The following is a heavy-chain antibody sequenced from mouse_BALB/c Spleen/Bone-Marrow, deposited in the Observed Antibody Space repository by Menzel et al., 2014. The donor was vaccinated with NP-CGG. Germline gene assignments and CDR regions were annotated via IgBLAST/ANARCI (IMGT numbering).Heavy chain of an antibody. CDR2: INPDSSTI. Sequence: EVKFEESGGGLVQPGGSLKLSCAASGFDFRRYWMSWVRQAPGKGLEWIGEINPDSSTINYTPSLKDKFIISRDNAKNTLYLQMTKVRSEDTALYYCARLNYYGNLFVWGAGTTVTVSS. CDR3: ARLNYYGNLFV. J-gene: IGHJ1*01. V-gene: IGHV4-1*02. CDR1: GFDFRRYW. D-gene: IGHD1-1*01.